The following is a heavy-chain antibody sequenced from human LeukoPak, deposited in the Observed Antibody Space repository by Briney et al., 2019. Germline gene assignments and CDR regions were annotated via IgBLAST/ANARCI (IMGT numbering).Heavy chain of an antibody. V-gene: IGHV3-7*01. CDR2: IKQDGSEK. J-gene: IGHJ5*02. Sequence: GSLRLSCASSGFTFSSSWMSWVRQAPGKGLEWVAHIKQDGSEKYYVDSVKGRFTISRDIAKNSLYLQMNSLRAEDTAIYYCASGSLWPPNWFDPWGQGTLVTVSS. CDR1: GFTFSSSW. D-gene: IGHD3-10*01. CDR3: ASGSLWPPNWFDP.